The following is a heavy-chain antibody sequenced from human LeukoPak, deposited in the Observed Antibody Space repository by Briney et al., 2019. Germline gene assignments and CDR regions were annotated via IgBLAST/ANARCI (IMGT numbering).Heavy chain of an antibody. CDR2: TNEAGGDK. J-gene: IGHJ4*02. V-gene: IGHV3-7*01. CDR1: GFTFSDFW. D-gene: IGHD1-1*01. Sequence: GGSLRLSCAASGFTFSDFWMSWVRQAPGKGLECVASTNEAGGDKYYVDSVKGRFTISRDNSKNSLSLQMNSLTAEDTAIYYCAIATTGRGAFGSWGQGALVFVSS. CDR3: AIATTGRGAFGS.